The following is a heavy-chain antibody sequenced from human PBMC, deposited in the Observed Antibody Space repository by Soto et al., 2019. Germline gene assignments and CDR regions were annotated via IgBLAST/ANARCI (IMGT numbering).Heavy chain of an antibody. CDR3: ARGYCSGGNCYSGMDV. V-gene: IGHV3-48*03. J-gene: IGHJ6*02. CDR2: INTAGSTK. CDR1: GFTFSNFE. Sequence: GGSLRLSCAASGFTFSNFEMHWVRQAPGKGLEWVSYINTAGSTKYYAESVKGRFTISRDNARNSLFLQMNSLRAEDTAVFYCARGYCSGGNCYSGMDVWGQGTMVTVSS. D-gene: IGHD2-15*01.